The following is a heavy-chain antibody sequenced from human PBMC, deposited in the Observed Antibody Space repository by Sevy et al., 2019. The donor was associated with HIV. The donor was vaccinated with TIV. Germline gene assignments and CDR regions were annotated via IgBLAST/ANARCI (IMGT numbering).Heavy chain of an antibody. J-gene: IGHJ4*02. D-gene: IGHD1-26*01. CDR1: GYTFTSYG. CDR3: AREEDYGSYYFDY. Sequence: ASVKVSCKASGYTFTSYGISWVRQAPGQGLEWMGWISAYNGNTNYAQKLQGRVTMTTDTPTSTAYMEQRSLRSDDTAVYYCAREEDYGSYYFDYWGQGTLVTVSS. V-gene: IGHV1-18*01. CDR2: ISAYNGNT.